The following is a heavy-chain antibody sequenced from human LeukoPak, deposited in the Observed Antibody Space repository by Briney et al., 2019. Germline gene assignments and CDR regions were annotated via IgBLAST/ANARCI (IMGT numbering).Heavy chain of an antibody. V-gene: IGHV4-39*07. CDR1: GGSIISSSYY. CDR2: IYYSGST. Sequence: RTSETLSLTCTVSGGSIISSSYYWGWIRQPPGKGLEWIGSIYYSGSTYYNPSLKSRVTISVDTSKNQFSLKLSSVTAADTAVYYCARVSSDTGQAQTGTTWFDPWGQGTLVTVSS. CDR3: ARVSSDTGQAQTGTTWFDP. D-gene: IGHD1-7*01. J-gene: IGHJ5*02.